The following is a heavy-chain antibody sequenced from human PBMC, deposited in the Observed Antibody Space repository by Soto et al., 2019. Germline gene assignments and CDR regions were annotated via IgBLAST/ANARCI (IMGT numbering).Heavy chain of an antibody. CDR2: ISGSGGSR. D-gene: IGHD3-22*01. CDR1: GFTFSTYA. CDR3: AKIIAKYPYDTSGYYSYFDC. J-gene: IGHJ4*02. Sequence: GGSLRLSCAASGFTFSTYAMSWVRQAPGQGLEWVSDISGSGGSRYYADSVKGRFTVSRDNSKNTLYLEMNSLRGEDTAIYYFAKIIAKYPYDTSGYYSYFDCWGQGTLVTVSS. V-gene: IGHV3-23*01.